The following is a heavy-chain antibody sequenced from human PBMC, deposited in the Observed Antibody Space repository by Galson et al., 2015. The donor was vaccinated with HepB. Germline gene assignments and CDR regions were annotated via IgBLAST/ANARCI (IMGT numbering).Heavy chain of an antibody. J-gene: IGHJ4*02. V-gene: IGHV3-30-3*01. CDR2: ISYDGGKK. CDR1: GIAFSSSD. CDR3: TRAVREPDSGYFDS. D-gene: IGHD1-14*01. Sequence: SLRLSCAASGIAFSSSDMHWVRQAPGRGLEWVAIISYDGGKKYYAKSVQGRFTISRDNSKSTLFLLMNNMRSEDTAMYYCTRAVREPDSGYFDSWGQGALVTVSS.